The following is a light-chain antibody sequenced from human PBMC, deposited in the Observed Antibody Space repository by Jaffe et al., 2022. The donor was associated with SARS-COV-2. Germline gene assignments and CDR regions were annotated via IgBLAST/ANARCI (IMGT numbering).Light chain of an antibody. CDR2: GNN. V-gene: IGLV1-40*01. J-gene: IGLJ3*02. CDR1: SSNIGAGYD. CDR3: QSYDSSLSGWV. Sequence: QSVLTQPPSVSGAPGQRVTISCTGSSSNIGAGYDVHWYQQLPGTAPKLLIYGNNNRPSGVPDRFSGSKSGTSVSLAITGLQAEDEADYYCQSYDSSLSGWVFGGGTKLTVL.